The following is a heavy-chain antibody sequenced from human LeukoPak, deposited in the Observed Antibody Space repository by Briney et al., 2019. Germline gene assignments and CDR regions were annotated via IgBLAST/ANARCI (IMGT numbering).Heavy chain of an antibody. V-gene: IGHV1-2*02. CDR2: INPNTGGT. Sequence: ASVKVSCKASGYTFNAYYIHWVRQAPGQGLEWTGWINPNTGGTNYAQKFQGRVTMTSDTSVTTAYMELISLTSDDTAVYSCARDSSFKPFDYWGQGSLVTVSS. CDR1: GYTFNAYY. J-gene: IGHJ4*02. CDR3: ARDSSFKPFDY. D-gene: IGHD6-6*01.